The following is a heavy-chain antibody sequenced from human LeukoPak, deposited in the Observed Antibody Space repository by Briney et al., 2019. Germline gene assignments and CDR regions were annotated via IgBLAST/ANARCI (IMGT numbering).Heavy chain of an antibody. CDR2: ISGSGSTI. D-gene: IGHD3-22*01. CDR3: AKDPPAPIVGVFDI. CDR1: GFIFSTYE. Sequence: GGSLRLSCVVSGFIFSTYEMNWVRQAPGKGLEWVSYISGSGSTIYYADSVKGRFTISRDNSKNTLYLQMNSLRVEDTALYYCAKDPPAPIVGVFDIWGQGTMVTVSS. J-gene: IGHJ3*02. V-gene: IGHV3-48*03.